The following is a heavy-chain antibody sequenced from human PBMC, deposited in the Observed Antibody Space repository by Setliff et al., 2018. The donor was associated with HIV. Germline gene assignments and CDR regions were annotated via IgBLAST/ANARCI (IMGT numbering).Heavy chain of an antibody. J-gene: IGHJ6*02. Sequence: LSLTCTVSGDSISSGGYYWNWIRQYPVKGLEWIGHIYYNGRTLFNPALGTRLNMSVDTSENQFSLHLNSVTAADTAVYYCVRERRRSPLSYGLDVWGQGTTVTVSS. CDR2: IYYNGRT. V-gene: IGHV4-31*03. CDR1: GDSISSGGYY. CDR3: VRERRRSPLSYGLDV.